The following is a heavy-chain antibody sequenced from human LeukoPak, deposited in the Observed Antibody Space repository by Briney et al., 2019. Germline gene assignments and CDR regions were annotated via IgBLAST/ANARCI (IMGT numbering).Heavy chain of an antibody. CDR3: ARASGYSGYDDFFY. Sequence: GGSLRLSCAASGFTFSSYSMNWVRKAPGKGLEWVSSISSSSSYIYYADSVKGRFTISRDNAKNSLYLQMNSLRAEDTAVYYCARASGYSGYDDFFYWGQGTLVTVSS. V-gene: IGHV3-21*01. D-gene: IGHD5-12*01. CDR1: GFTFSSYS. CDR2: ISSSSSYI. J-gene: IGHJ4*02.